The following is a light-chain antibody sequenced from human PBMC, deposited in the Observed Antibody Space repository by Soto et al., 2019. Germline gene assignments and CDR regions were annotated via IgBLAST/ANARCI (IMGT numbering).Light chain of an antibody. Sequence: QSVLTQPPSASGSPGQSVTISCTGTSSDVGNYNYVSWYQQHPGKAPKLMIYEVTKRPSGVPDRFSGSKSGNTASLTVSGLQAEDEADYYCSSYGGSNILVFGGGTKLTVL. CDR1: SSDVGNYNY. CDR3: SSYGGSNILV. CDR2: EVT. J-gene: IGLJ2*01. V-gene: IGLV2-8*01.